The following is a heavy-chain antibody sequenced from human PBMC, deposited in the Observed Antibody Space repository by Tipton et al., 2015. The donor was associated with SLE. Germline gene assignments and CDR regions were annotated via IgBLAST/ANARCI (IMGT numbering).Heavy chain of an antibody. Sequence: SLRLSCAASGFTFSSYEMNWVRQAPGRGLEWISYISRSGTTIYYADSVKGRFTISRDNARNSVYLQMNSLRAEDTAIYYCARNRWGYYSSSGGDFDYWGQGTLVTVSS. CDR2: ISRSGTTI. D-gene: IGHD6-6*01. J-gene: IGHJ4*02. CDR3: ARNRWGYYSSSGGDFDY. V-gene: IGHV3-48*03. CDR1: GFTFSSYE.